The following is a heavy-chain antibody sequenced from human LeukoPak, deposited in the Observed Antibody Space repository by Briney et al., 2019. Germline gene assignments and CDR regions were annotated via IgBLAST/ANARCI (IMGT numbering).Heavy chain of an antibody. J-gene: IGHJ3*02. CDR3: ARDPPDHAFDI. CDR2: IYYSGST. V-gene: IGHV4-39*07. CDR1: GGSISSSSYY. Sequence: SETLSLTCTVSGGSISSSSYYWGWIRQPPGKGLEWIGSIYYSGSTYYNPSLKSRVTISVDTSKNQFSLKLSSVTAADTAVYYCARDPPDHAFDIWGQGTMVTVSS.